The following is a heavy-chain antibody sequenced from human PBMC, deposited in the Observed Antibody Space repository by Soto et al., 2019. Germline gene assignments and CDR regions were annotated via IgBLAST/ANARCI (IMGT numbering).Heavy chain of an antibody. D-gene: IGHD4-17*01. V-gene: IGHV3-23*01. CDR1: GFTFSRDG. Sequence: GGSLRLSCAASGFTFSRDGMSWVRQAPGKGLEWVSLITDNGGSTYYADSVEGRFTISRDNTKNTLFLQMNSLRAEDTAVYYCAKERATTTAFDYWGQGALVTVPS. CDR3: AKERATTTAFDY. CDR2: ITDNGGST. J-gene: IGHJ4*02.